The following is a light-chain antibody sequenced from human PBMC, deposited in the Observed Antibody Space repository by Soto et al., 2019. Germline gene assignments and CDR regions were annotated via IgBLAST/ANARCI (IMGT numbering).Light chain of an antibody. Sequence: DIQMTQSPSSLSASVGDRVTITCQASHDISKYVIWYQQKPGRAPKLLIFDASVLEVGVPSRFSGIGLGTHSTFTISSLQPEDIATYYCQQYDNLPITFGQGTRLDIK. J-gene: IGKJ5*01. CDR3: QQYDNLPIT. CDR1: HDISKY. CDR2: DAS. V-gene: IGKV1-33*01.